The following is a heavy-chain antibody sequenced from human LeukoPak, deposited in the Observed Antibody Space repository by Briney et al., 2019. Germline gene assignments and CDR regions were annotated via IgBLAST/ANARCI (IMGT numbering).Heavy chain of an antibody. CDR2: IYYSGTT. CDR3: ITKGPGSYFDY. D-gene: IGHD1-26*01. Sequence: SETLSLTCTVSGVSTSSTTYESGWIRQPPGKGLEWIGSIYYSGTTYYNPSLKSRVTLSVDTSKNHFSLRLNSVAAADTAVYYCITKGPGSYFDYWGQGTLVTVSS. J-gene: IGHJ4*02. CDR1: GVSTSSTTYE. V-gene: IGHV4-39*02.